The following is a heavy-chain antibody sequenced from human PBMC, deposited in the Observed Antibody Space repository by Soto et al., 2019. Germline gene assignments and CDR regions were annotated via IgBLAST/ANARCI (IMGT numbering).Heavy chain of an antibody. J-gene: IGHJ5*02. Sequence: QVQLVQSGAEVKKPGASVKVSCKASGYTFTSYDINWVRQATGQGLEWMGWMNPNSGNTGYAQKFQGRGSKTRNTSISTADMELSSLRSEDTAVYYCARLRYSSSAKRFDPWGQGTLVTVSS. D-gene: IGHD6-6*01. CDR2: MNPNSGNT. V-gene: IGHV1-8*01. CDR3: ARLRYSSSAKRFDP. CDR1: GYTFTSYD.